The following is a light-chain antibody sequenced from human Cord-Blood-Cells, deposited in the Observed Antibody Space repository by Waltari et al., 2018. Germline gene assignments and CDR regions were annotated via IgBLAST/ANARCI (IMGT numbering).Light chain of an antibody. Sequence: EIVLTQSPATLSLSPGERATLSCRASQSVSSYLAWYQQKPGQAPRLLIYDASNRATGIPARFSGSGAGTDFTLTISSLQSEDFAVYYCQQYNNWPWTVGQGTKVEIK. V-gene: IGKV3-11*01. CDR3: QQYNNWPWT. CDR1: QSVSSY. CDR2: DAS. J-gene: IGKJ1*01.